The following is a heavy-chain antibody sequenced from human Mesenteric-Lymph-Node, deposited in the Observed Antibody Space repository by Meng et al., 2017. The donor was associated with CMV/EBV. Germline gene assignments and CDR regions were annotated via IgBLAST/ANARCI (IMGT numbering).Heavy chain of an antibody. D-gene: IGHD4-17*01. V-gene: IGHV3-30*02. J-gene: IGHJ5*02. CDR3: AKLNGGYGDYADP. Sequence: GGSLRLSCAASGFTFSSYGMHWVRQAPGKGLEWVTFISYDGSNVRYADSVKGRFAVYRDNSKNTLYLQMNSLETEDTAVYYCAKLNGGYGDYADPWGQGTRVTVSS. CDR2: ISYDGSNV. CDR1: GFTFSSYG.